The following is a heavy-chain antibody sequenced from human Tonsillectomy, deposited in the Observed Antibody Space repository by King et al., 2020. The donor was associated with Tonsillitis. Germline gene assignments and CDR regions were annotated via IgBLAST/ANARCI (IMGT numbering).Heavy chain of an antibody. CDR2: ISGSGYIT. Sequence: VQLVESGGGLVQPGGSLRLSCAASGFTFSSYAMTWVRQAPGKGLEWVSAISGSGYITYHADSVKGRFTISRDNSKNTLSLQMNNLRAEDTAIYYCAKSGGVAATGTFRDYYYYYMDVWGRGTTVTVSS. V-gene: IGHV3-23*04. CDR1: GFTFSSYA. D-gene: IGHD6-13*01. J-gene: IGHJ6*03. CDR3: AKSGGVAATGTFRDYYYYYMDV.